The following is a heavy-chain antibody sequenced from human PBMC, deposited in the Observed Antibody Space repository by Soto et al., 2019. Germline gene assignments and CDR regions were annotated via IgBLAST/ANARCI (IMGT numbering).Heavy chain of an antibody. CDR3: ARHTSRRGLDYYYYGMDV. CDR1: GYSFTSYW. V-gene: IGHV5-10-1*01. Sequence: LKISCKGSGYSFTSYWISWVRQMPGKGLEWMGRIDPSDSYTNYSPSFQGHVTISADKSISTAYLQWSSLKASDTAMYYCARHTSRRGLDYYYYGMDVWGQGTTVTVSS. D-gene: IGHD2-2*02. CDR2: IDPSDSYT. J-gene: IGHJ6*02.